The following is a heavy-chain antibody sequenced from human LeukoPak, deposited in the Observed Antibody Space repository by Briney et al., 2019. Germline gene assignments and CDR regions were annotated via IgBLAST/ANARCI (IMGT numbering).Heavy chain of an antibody. CDR3: ARVYYQDSGTSYRHLDY. D-gene: IGHD3-22*01. CDR2: IKQDESEK. CDR1: GFTFRNYC. Sequence: GGSLRLSCAASGFTFRNYCMTWVRQVPGKGLEWVASIKQDESEKYFLDSVKGRFTISRDNAENSLYLQMNSLRAEDTAVYYCARVYYQDSGTSYRHLDYWGQGTLVTVSS. V-gene: IGHV3-7*01. J-gene: IGHJ4*02.